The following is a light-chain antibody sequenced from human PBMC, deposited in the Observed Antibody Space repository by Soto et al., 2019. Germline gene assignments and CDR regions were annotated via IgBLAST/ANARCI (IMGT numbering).Light chain of an antibody. J-gene: IGKJ1*01. CDR1: QSISYY. V-gene: IGKV1-39*01. CDR2: TTS. CDR3: QQSYTTPWT. Sequence: DIQMTQSPSSLSASVGDRVTITCRASQSISYYLNWYQQKPGRAPRLLIYTTSSLQSGVPSKFSGSASGTDFTLTISSLQPEEFATYYCQQSYTTPWTFGQGTKVEIK.